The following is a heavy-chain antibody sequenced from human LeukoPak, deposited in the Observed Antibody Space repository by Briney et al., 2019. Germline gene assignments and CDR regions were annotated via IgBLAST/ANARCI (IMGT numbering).Heavy chain of an antibody. V-gene: IGHV4-59*01. Sequence: SETLSLTCVVSGGSMNDYYWSWVRQSPGTGLDWIGQIYYTGNANYNPSLKSRLTISVDTSKNQLSLRLRSLTAADTAVYFCARTPYSSGRLGGYPYYYMDVWGKGTTVTVTS. J-gene: IGHJ6*04. CDR2: IYYTGNA. D-gene: IGHD3-16*02. CDR3: ARTPYSSGRLGGYPYYYMDV. CDR1: GGSMNDYY.